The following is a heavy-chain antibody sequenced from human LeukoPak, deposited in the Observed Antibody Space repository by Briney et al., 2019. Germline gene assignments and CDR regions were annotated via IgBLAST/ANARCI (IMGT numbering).Heavy chain of an antibody. V-gene: IGHV4-59*01. Sequence: SETLSLTCTVSGGSISSYYWSWIRQPPGKGLEWIGYIYYSGSTNYNPSLKSRVTISVDTSKNQFSLKLSSVTAADTAVYYCARDRSHIFSGWYDYWGQGTLVTVSS. CDR3: ARDRSHIFSGWYDY. CDR2: IYYSGST. CDR1: GGSISSYY. J-gene: IGHJ4*02. D-gene: IGHD6-19*01.